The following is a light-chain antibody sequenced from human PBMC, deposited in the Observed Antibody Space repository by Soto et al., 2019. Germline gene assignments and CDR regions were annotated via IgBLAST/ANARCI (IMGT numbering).Light chain of an antibody. J-gene: IGLJ2*01. Sequence: QSVLTQPPSASGTPGQRVSISCSGGSSNIGTNTVNWYQHLPGTAPKLLIFSNDERPSGVPDRFSGSKSGTSASLAISGLQSDDEADYYCATWDDSLNGVVFGGGTKVPVL. CDR3: ATWDDSLNGVV. CDR2: SND. V-gene: IGLV1-44*01. CDR1: SSNIGTNT.